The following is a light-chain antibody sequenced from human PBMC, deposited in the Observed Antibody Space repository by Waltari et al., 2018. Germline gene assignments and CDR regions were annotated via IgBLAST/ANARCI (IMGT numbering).Light chain of an antibody. J-gene: IGLJ1*01. CDR2: DVT. V-gene: IGLV2-14*03. CDR1: SSDIGGYNS. CDR3: SSYTSNSAHV. Sequence: QSALTQPASVSGSPVQSITISCTGTSSDIGGYNSVSWYQVHPGNAPQLMIYDVTNRPSGVSNRFSGSKSANTASLTISGLQAEDEAEYYCSSYTSNSAHVFGTGTQVTVL.